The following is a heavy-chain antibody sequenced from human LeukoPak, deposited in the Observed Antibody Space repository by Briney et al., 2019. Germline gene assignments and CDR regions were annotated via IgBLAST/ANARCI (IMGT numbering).Heavy chain of an antibody. V-gene: IGHV1-69*13. CDR3: ARRVTYYGSGSYLDYYYGMDV. J-gene: IGHJ6*02. Sequence: SVKVSCKASGGTFSSYAISWVRQAPGQGLEWMGGIIPIFGTANYAQKFQGRVTITADESTSTAYMELSSLRSEDTAVYYCARRVTYYGSGSYLDYYYGMDVWGQGTLVTVSS. CDR2: IIPIFGTA. CDR1: GGTFSSYA. D-gene: IGHD3-10*01.